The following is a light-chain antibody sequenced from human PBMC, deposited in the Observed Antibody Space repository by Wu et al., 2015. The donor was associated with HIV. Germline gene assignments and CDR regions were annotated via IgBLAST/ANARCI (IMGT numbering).Light chain of an antibody. Sequence: EIVMTQSPATLSLSPGERATLSCRASQSVSSNLAWYQQKPGQVPRLLIHGASTRTTGIPARFSGSGSGTEFTLTITSMQSEDFAVYYCQQYNKWPFWTFGQGTKVEIK. CDR2: GAS. CDR1: QSVSSN. V-gene: IGKV3-15*01. CDR3: QQYNKWPFWT. J-gene: IGKJ1*01.